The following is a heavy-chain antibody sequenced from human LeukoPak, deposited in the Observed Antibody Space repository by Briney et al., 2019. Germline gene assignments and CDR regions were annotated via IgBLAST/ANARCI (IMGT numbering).Heavy chain of an antibody. Sequence: GASVKVSCKASGYTFTSYYMHWVRQAPGQGLEWMGWISAYNGNTNYAQKLQGRVTMTTDTSTSTAYMELRSLRSDDTAVYYCARQQWLRQSPFDYWGQGTLVTVSS. CDR1: GYTFTSYY. J-gene: IGHJ4*02. V-gene: IGHV1-18*04. CDR3: ARQQWLRQSPFDY. D-gene: IGHD6-19*01. CDR2: ISAYNGNT.